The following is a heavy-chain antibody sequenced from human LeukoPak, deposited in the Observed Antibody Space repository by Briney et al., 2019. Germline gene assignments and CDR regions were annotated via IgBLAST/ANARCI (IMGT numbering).Heavy chain of an antibody. CDR2: IPDSGANT. D-gene: IGHD2-21*02. CDR3: AKSGCSFTNCHSNY. Sequence: GGSLRLSCAASGFPFNTYAMSWVRQAPGKGPEWVSTIPDSGANTYYADSVRGRFTISRDNSKSTLSLQMNSLRAEDTAIYYCAKSGCSFTNCHSNYWGQGVLVTVSS. V-gene: IGHV3-23*01. CDR1: GFPFNTYA. J-gene: IGHJ4*02.